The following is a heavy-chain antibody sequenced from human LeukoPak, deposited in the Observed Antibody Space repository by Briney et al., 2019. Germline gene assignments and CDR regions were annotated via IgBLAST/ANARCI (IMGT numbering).Heavy chain of an antibody. CDR1: GGSISSSSYY. J-gene: IGHJ6*02. Sequence: SETLSLTCTVSGGSISSSSYYWGWIRQPPGKGLEWIGSIYYSGSTYYNPSLKSRVTISVDTSKNQFSLKLSSVTAADTAVYYCARVSIAARPRNYYYYYYGMDVWGQGTMVTVSS. CDR3: ARVSIAARPRNYYYYYYGMDV. D-gene: IGHD6-6*01. V-gene: IGHV4-39*07. CDR2: IYYSGST.